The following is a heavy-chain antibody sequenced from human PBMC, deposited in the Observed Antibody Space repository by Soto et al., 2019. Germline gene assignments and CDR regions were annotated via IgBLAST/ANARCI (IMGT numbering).Heavy chain of an antibody. CDR1: GASISRVGYY. CDR2: IYNSGST. V-gene: IGHV4-31*03. J-gene: IGHJ5*02. Sequence: QVQLQESGPGLVKPSQTLSLTCTVSGASISRVGYYWSWIRQHPGKGLEWIGYIYNSGSTHYNPSLKSRITMSVDTSKNQFSLKLSSVTVADTAVYFCARETVGTIDRWGQGTLVTVSS. CDR3: ARETVGTIDR. D-gene: IGHD5-12*01.